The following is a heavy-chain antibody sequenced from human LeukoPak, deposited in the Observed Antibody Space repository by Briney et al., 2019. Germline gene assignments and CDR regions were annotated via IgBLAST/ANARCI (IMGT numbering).Heavy chain of an antibody. J-gene: IGHJ4*02. Sequence: GGSLRLSCAASGFTFGSYGMHWVRQAPGKGLEWVAVIWYDGSNKYYADSVKGRFTISRDNSKNTLYLQMNSLRAEDTAVYYCARVGTTVVTGGWFDYWGQGTLVTVSS. CDR1: GFTFGSYG. CDR3: ARVGTTVVTGGWFDY. D-gene: IGHD4-23*01. CDR2: IWYDGSNK. V-gene: IGHV3-33*01.